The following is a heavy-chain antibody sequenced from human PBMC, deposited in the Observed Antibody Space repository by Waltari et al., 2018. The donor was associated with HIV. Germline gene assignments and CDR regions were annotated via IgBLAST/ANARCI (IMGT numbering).Heavy chain of an antibody. CDR3: ARGGYYYDISGYYHY. J-gene: IGHJ4*02. CDR2: IWDDGDNK. D-gene: IGHD3-22*01. CDR1: GFTFSNFA. V-gene: IGHV3-33*01. Sequence: QVQLVESGGGVVQPGRSLRLSCAASGFTFSNFAMHWVRQAPGKGLEWVAVIWDDGDNKYDADSVKGRFTISRDNSKNTLYLQMNSLRVEDTAVYYCARGGYYYDISGYYHYWGQGTLVTVSS.